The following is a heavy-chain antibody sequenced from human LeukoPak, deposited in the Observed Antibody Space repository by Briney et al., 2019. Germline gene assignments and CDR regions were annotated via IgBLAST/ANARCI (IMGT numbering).Heavy chain of an antibody. D-gene: IGHD2-15*01. Sequence: GGSLRLPCTASGFTFSNYAMSWVRQAPGKGLEWVSTISGSDGSTYYADSVKGRFTISRDNSKNTLYLQMNSLRVEDTAIYYCAKGRGYCTGGSCYSDYWGQGTLVTVSS. CDR3: AKGRGYCTGGSCYSDY. J-gene: IGHJ4*02. V-gene: IGHV3-23*01. CDR2: ISGSDGST. CDR1: GFTFSNYA.